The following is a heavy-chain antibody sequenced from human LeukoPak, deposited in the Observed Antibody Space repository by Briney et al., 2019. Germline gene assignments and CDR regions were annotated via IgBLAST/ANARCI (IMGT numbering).Heavy chain of an antibody. CDR3: ARDPSYSIYYYMDV. J-gene: IGHJ6*03. CDR1: GYTFTGYY. V-gene: IGHV1-2*02. Sequence: ASVKVSCKASGYTFTGYYMHWVRQAPGQGLEWMGWINPNSGGTNYAQKFQGRVTMTRDTSISTAYMELSRLRSDDTAVYYCARDPSYSIYYYMDVWGKGTTVTVSS. D-gene: IGHD4-11*01. CDR2: INPNSGGT.